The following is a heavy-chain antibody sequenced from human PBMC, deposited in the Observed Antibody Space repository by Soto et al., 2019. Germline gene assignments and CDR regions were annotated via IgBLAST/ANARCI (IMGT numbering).Heavy chain of an antibody. CDR3: ARPMRLGELSLGY. Sequence: QVQLQESGPGLVKPSQTLSLTCSVSGGSISGGYYWSWIRQYPGKGLEWIGYIYYTGRTYYNPSLKVRIAISVDTSKNQFSLKLSSVTGADTAMYYCARPMRLGELSLGYWGQGILVTVSS. V-gene: IGHV4-31*03. J-gene: IGHJ4*02. D-gene: IGHD3-16*02. CDR2: IYYTGRT. CDR1: GGSISGGYY.